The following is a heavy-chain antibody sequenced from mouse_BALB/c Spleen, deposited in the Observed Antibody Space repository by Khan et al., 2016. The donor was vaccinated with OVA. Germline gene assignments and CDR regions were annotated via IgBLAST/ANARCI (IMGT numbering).Heavy chain of an antibody. Sequence: DLVKPGASVKLSCKASGYTFTSYWINWIKQRPGQGLEWIGRIGPGSSNTYYNEMFKGKATLTVDTSSSTAYIQLSTLSSEDSAVYLCARENYYGRSGYAMDYWGQGTSVTVSS. D-gene: IGHD1-1*01. CDR1: GYTFTSYW. CDR3: ARENYYGRSGYAMDY. V-gene: IGHV1S41*01. CDR2: IGPGSSNT. J-gene: IGHJ4*01.